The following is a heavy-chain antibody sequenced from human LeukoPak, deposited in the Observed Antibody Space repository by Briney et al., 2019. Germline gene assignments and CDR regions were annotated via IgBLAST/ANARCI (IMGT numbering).Heavy chain of an antibody. J-gene: IGHJ4*02. V-gene: IGHV1-2*02. CDR1: GYTFTDYY. Sequence: ASVKVSCKASGYTFTDYYMHWVRQAPGQGLEWMGWINPNSGGTNYAQKFQGRVTMTRDTSISTAYMELSRLRSDDTAVYYCARATRRFHIVLMVYAAYFDYWGQGTLVTVSS. D-gene: IGHD2-8*01. CDR2: INPNSGGT. CDR3: ARATRRFHIVLMVYAAYFDY.